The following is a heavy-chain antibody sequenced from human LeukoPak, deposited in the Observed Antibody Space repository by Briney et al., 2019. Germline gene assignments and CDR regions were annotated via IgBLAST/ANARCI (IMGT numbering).Heavy chain of an antibody. CDR1: GFTCNNFE. CDR2: IDISGTSI. Sequence: AGGSLRLSCAVSGFTCNNFEMNWVRQAPGKGLEWVSYIDISGTSIYYADSVEGRFTISRDNAKNSLYLQMNSLRDEDTAVYYCASSRAHYYASGNYVYSFHYWGQGTLVTVSS. V-gene: IGHV3-48*03. J-gene: IGHJ4*02. D-gene: IGHD3-10*01. CDR3: ASSRAHYYASGNYVYSFHY.